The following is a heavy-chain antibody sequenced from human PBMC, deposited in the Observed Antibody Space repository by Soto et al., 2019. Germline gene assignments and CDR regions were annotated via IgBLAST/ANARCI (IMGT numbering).Heavy chain of an antibody. V-gene: IGHV4-30-2*01. D-gene: IGHD3-10*01. CDR3: AKSGSYYNPYYYYGMDV. J-gene: IGHJ6*02. Sequence: QLQLQESGSGLVKPSQTLSLTCAVSGGSISSGGYSWSWIRQPPGKGLEWIGYIYHSGSTYYNPSLKSRVTISVDRSKNQFSPKLSSVTAADTAVYYCAKSGSYYNPYYYYGMDVWGQGTTVTVSS. CDR1: GGSISSGGYS. CDR2: IYHSGST.